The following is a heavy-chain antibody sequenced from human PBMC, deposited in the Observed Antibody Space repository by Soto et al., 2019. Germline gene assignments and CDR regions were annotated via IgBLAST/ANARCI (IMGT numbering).Heavy chain of an antibody. CDR3: ASLYGDYVPY. CDR2: INYSGST. Sequence: QLQLQESGPGLVKPSETLSLTCSVSGDSITSSSYYWGWIRQPPGRGLERIGTINYSGSTYYNPSLKSRVTISVDTSKNQFSLKVSSVTAADTAVYYCASLYGDYVPYWGQGILVSVSS. J-gene: IGHJ4*02. CDR1: GDSITSSSYY. D-gene: IGHD4-17*01. V-gene: IGHV4-39*01.